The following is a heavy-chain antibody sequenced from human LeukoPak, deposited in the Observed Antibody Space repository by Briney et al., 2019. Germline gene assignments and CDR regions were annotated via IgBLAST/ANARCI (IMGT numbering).Heavy chain of an antibody. V-gene: IGHV3-7*01. J-gene: IGHJ4*02. D-gene: IGHD3-3*01. Sequence: GGSLRLSCAASGFTFSSYWMGWVRQAPGKGLEWVANIKQDGSEKYYVDSVKGRFTISRDNAKNSLYLQMNSLRAEDTAVYYCARLDDFWSGYYRGWGQGTLVTVSS. CDR3: ARLDDFWSGYYRG. CDR1: GFTFSSYW. CDR2: IKQDGSEK.